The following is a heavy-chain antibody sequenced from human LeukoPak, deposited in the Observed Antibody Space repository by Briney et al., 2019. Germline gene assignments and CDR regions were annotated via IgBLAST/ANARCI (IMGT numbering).Heavy chain of an antibody. V-gene: IGHV4-31*03. CDR2: IYYSGST. D-gene: IGHD5-18*01. J-gene: IGHJ5*02. CDR3: ARVVDTAMATNWFDP. Sequence: SETLSLTCTVSGGSISSGGYYRSWIRQHPGKGLEWIGYIYYSGSTYYNPSLKSRVTISVDTSKNQFSLKLSSVTAADTAVYYCARVVDTAMATNWFDPWGQGTLVTVSS. CDR1: GGSISSGGYY.